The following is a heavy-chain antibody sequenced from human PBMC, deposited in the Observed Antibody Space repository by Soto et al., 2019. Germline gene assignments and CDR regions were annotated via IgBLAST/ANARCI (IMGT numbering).Heavy chain of an antibody. CDR3: ARAHYRVRPGYFDY. CDR2: IGTAGDT. CDR1: GFTFSSYD. D-gene: IGHD3-10*01. V-gene: IGHV3-13*01. Sequence: EVQLVESGGGLVQPGGSLRLSCAASGFTFSSYDMHWVRQATGKRLEWVSAIGTAGDTYYPGSVKGRFTISRENAKNSLYLQMNSLRAGDTAVYYCARAHYRVRPGYFDYWGQGTLVTVS. J-gene: IGHJ4*02.